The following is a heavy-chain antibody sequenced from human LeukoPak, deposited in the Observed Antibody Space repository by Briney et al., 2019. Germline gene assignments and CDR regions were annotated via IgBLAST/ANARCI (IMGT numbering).Heavy chain of an antibody. CDR2: IYYSGST. V-gene: IGHV4-59*12. D-gene: IGHD1-7*01. CDR3: ARDRNWNYVYNDAFDI. J-gene: IGHJ3*02. CDR1: GGSISSYY. Sequence: SETLSLTCTVSGGSISSYYWSWIRQPPGKGLEWIGYIYYSGSTNYNPSLKSRVTISVDTSKNQFSLKLTSVTAADTAVYYCARDRNWNYVYNDAFDIWGQGTMVTVSS.